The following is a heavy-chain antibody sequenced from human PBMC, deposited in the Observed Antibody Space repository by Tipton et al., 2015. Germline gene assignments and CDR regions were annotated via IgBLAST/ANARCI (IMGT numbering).Heavy chain of an antibody. CDR2: IYSGGNT. Sequence: SLRLSCAASGFLVSSNYMSWVRQAPGKGLEWVSIIYSGGNTYYAISVKGRFTISRDNSKNTLYLQMNSLRADVTSVYYCAREMTSSGWCCRDSWGQGTLVTVSS. V-gene: IGHV3-53*01. J-gene: IGHJ4*02. CDR3: AREMTSSGWCCRDS. D-gene: IGHD6-19*01. CDR1: GFLVSSNY.